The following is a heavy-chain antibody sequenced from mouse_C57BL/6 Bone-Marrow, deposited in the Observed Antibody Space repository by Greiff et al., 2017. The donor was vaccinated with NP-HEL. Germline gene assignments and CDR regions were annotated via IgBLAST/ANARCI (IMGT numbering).Heavy chain of an antibody. CDR2: ISSGGSYT. J-gene: IGHJ2*01. D-gene: IGHD1-1*01. CDR3: ARPDYYGRDYFDY. V-gene: IGHV5-6*01. CDR1: GFTFSSYG. Sequence: DVQLVESGGDLVKPGGSLKLSCAASGFTFSSYGMSWVRQTPDKRLEWVATISSGGSYTYYPDSVKGRFTISRDNAKNTLYLQMSSLKSEDTAMYYCARPDYYGRDYFDYWGQGTTLTVSS.